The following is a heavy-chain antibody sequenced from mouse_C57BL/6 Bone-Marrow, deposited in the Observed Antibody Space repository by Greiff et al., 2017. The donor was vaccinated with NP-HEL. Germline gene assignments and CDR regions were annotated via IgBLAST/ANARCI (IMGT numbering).Heavy chain of an antibody. Sequence: VQLLQSGAELVRPGASVKLSCTASGFYIKNTYMHWVKQRPEQGLEWIGRIDPANGSTKYTPKFQAKATITADTSTNTAFLQLSSLTYEDTAIYYCARHVQYFDDWGKGTTVTVSS. CDR1: GFYIKNTY. CDR2: IDPANGST. CDR3: ARHVQYFDD. J-gene: IGHJ1*03. V-gene: IGHV14-3*01.